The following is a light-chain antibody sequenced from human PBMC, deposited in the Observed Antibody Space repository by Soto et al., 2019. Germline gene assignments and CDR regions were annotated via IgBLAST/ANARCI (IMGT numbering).Light chain of an antibody. CDR2: GAS. V-gene: IGKV3-15*01. Sequence: EIVMTQSPVTLSVSPGERATLSCRASQSVSTNLAWYQQKPGQVPRLLIYGASTRTAGIPARFSGSGSGTEFTLTISTLQSEDFAIYYCQHYNNWPFTFGQGTKLEIK. J-gene: IGKJ2*01. CDR1: QSVSTN. CDR3: QHYNNWPFT.